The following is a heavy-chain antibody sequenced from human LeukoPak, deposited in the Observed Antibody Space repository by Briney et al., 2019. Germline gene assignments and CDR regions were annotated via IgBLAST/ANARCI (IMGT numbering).Heavy chain of an antibody. CDR1: GFTFSSYA. V-gene: IGHV3-23*01. D-gene: IGHD6-13*01. J-gene: IGHJ4*02. CDR3: AKACYIAAAGHYFDY. CDR2: ISGCGGST. Sequence: GGSLRLSCAASGFTFSSYAMSLVRQAPGKGLEWVSAISGCGGSTYYADSVKGRFTISRDNSKDTLYLQMNSLRAEDTAVYYCAKACYIAAAGHYFDYWGQGTLVTVSS.